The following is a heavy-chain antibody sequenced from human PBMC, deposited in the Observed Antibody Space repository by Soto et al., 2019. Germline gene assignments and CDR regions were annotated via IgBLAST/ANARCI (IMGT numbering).Heavy chain of an antibody. D-gene: IGHD6-19*01. Sequence: QVQLVESGGGVVQHGRSLRLSCAASGFNFSSYVMHWVRQAPGKGLEWVAVIWYDGGNKYYADSVKGRFTISRDNSKNTMYLRMIRLSAEDTAVYYCARDGQWLPRDGLRSSYYFDYWGQGTLVTVSS. CDR2: IWYDGGNK. CDR1: GFNFSSYV. CDR3: ARDGQWLPRDGLRSSYYFDY. V-gene: IGHV3-33*01. J-gene: IGHJ4*02.